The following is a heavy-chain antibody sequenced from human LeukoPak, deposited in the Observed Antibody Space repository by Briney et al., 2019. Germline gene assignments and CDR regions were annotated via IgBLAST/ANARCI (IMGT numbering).Heavy chain of an antibody. D-gene: IGHD1-26*01. CDR1: GFTFSSYN. J-gene: IGHJ6*03. Sequence: GGSLRLSCAASGFTFSSYNMNWVRQAPGKGLEWVSSITSTGSYTFYADSVKGRFTISRDNAKNSLYLQMNSLRAEDTATYYCARDPYSGSYGDSYYYYMDVWGRGTTVTISS. V-gene: IGHV3-21*01. CDR2: ITSTGSYT. CDR3: ARDPYSGSYGDSYYYYMDV.